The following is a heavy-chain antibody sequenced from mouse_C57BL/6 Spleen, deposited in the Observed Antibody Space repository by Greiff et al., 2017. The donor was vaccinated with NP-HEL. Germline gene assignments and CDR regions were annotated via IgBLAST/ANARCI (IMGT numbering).Heavy chain of an antibody. CDR1: GYSFTGYY. Sequence: VQLQQSGPELVKPGASVKISCKASGYSFTGYYMNWVKQSPEKSLEWIGEINPSTGGTTYNQKFKAKATLTVDKSSSTAYMQLKSLTSEDSVVYYCARPYDYDGAWFAYWGQGTLVTVSA. V-gene: IGHV1-42*01. J-gene: IGHJ3*01. CDR2: INPSTGGT. CDR3: ARPYDYDGAWFAY. D-gene: IGHD2-4*01.